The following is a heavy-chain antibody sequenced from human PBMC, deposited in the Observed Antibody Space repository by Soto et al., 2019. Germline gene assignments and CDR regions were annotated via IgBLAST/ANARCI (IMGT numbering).Heavy chain of an antibody. D-gene: IGHD3-10*01. J-gene: IGHJ6*02. V-gene: IGHV3-23*01. CDR3: ARVRSYYGSGSYWSYYYGMDV. CDR1: GFTFNSYA. CDR2: ISSSGDGT. Sequence: GGSLRLSCAASGFTFNSYAMTWVRQAPGKGLEWVSIISSSGDGTYYVDSVKGRFTISRDNSRNTLYLQMNSLSAEDTAVYYCARVRSYYGSGSYWSYYYGMDVWGQGTTVTVSS.